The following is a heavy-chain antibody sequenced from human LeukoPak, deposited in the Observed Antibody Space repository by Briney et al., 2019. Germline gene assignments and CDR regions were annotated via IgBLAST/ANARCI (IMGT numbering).Heavy chain of an antibody. CDR1: GYTFTSYD. D-gene: IGHD4-17*01. J-gene: IGHJ4*02. CDR3: AKDRSDYGDGPFDY. V-gene: IGHV1-8*01. CDR2: MNPNSGNT. Sequence: ASVKVSCKASGYTFTSYDINWVRQATGQGLEWMGWMNPNSGNTGYAQKFQGRVTMTRNTSIGIAYMELSSLRAEDTAVYYCAKDRSDYGDGPFDYWGQGTLVTVSS.